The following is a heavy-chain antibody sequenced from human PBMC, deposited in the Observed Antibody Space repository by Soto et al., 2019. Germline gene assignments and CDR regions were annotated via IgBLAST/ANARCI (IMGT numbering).Heavy chain of an antibody. CDR1: GGSISSYY. Sequence: SETLSLTCTVSGGSISSYYWSWIRQPPGKGLEWIVYIYHSGSTYYNPSLKSRVTISVDRSKNQFSLKLSSVTAADTAVYYCARVPDRWGQGTLVTVSS. J-gene: IGHJ5*02. CDR2: IYHSGST. CDR3: ARVPDR. D-gene: IGHD2-2*01. V-gene: IGHV4-59*12.